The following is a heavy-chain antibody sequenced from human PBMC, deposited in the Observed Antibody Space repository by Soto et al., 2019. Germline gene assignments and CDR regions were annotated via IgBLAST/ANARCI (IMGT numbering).Heavy chain of an antibody. D-gene: IGHD1-26*01. V-gene: IGHV3-23*01. Sequence: EVQLLESGGGLVQPGGSLRLSCAASGFTFSSYAMSWVRQAPGKGLEWVSAISGSGGSTYYADSVKGRFTISRDNSKNTMYLQMNSLRAGDTAVYYCAKDPKGGWEFLPYFFDYWGQGTLVTVS. J-gene: IGHJ4*02. CDR2: ISGSGGST. CDR1: GFTFSSYA. CDR3: AKDPKGGWEFLPYFFDY.